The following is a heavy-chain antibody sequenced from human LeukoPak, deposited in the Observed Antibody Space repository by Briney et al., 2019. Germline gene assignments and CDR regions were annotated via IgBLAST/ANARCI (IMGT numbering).Heavy chain of an antibody. CDR3: AREWRGIASHFHGMDV. Sequence: GGSLRLSCVASGFSFSTYDMYWVRQAAGRGLEWVSALGTNGDAYYLGSVRGRFTISRENVKNSLYLQMNSLGVEDTAVYYCAREWRGIASHFHGMDVWGQGTTVTVSS. D-gene: IGHD6-6*01. J-gene: IGHJ6*02. CDR2: LGTNGDA. V-gene: IGHV3-13*01. CDR1: GFSFSTYD.